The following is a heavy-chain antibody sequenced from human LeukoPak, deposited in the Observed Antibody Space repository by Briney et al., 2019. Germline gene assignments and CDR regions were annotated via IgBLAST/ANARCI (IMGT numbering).Heavy chain of an antibody. CDR3: AKDLNCSGGSCYSGYYYYGMDV. CDR2: ISWNSGSI. CDR1: GFTFDDYA. J-gene: IGHJ6*02. Sequence: PGRSLRLPRAASGFTFDDYAMHWVRQAPGKGLEWVSGISWNSGSIGYADSVKGRFTISRDNAKNSLYLQMNSLRAEDTALYYCAKDLNCSGGSCYSGYYYYGMDVWGQGTTVTVSS. D-gene: IGHD2-15*01. V-gene: IGHV3-9*01.